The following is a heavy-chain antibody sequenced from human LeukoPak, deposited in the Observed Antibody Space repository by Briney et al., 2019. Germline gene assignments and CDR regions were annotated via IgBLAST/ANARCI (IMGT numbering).Heavy chain of an antibody. D-gene: IGHD1-26*01. CDR3: ARKSQGSGSYFSFDY. CDR2: IIPILGIA. V-gene: IGHV1-69*04. Sequence: SVKVSCKASGGTFSSYAISWVRQAPGQGLEWMGRIIPILGIANYAQKFQGRVTITADKSTSTAYMELSSLRSEDTAVYYCARKSQGSGSYFSFDYWGQGTLVTVSS. J-gene: IGHJ4*02. CDR1: GGTFSSYA.